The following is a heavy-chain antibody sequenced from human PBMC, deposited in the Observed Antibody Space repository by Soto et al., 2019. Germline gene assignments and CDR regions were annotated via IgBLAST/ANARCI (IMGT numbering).Heavy chain of an antibody. Sequence: PSETLSLTCTVSGGSISSYYWSWIRQPAGKGLEWIGRIYTSRSTNYNPSLKSRVTMSVDTSKNQFSLKLSSVTAADTAVYYCARDRGAAAGTFNEYNWFEPWGKRNRVTVSS. J-gene: IGHJ5*02. CDR2: IYTSRST. CDR3: ARDRGAAAGTFNEYNWFEP. D-gene: IGHD6-13*01. CDR1: GGSISSYY. V-gene: IGHV4-4*07.